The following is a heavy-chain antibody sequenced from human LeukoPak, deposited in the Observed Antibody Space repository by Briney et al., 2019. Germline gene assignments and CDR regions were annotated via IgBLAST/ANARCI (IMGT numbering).Heavy chain of an antibody. J-gene: IGHJ4*02. D-gene: IGHD1-7*01. Sequence: GASVTVSFKASGGTFIIYAISWVRQAPGQGVEWMGGIIPIFGTANYAQKFQGRVTITTDESTSTAYMELSSLRSEDTAVYYCHQKTGTNDYWGQGTLVTVSS. CDR1: GGTFIIYA. V-gene: IGHV1-69*05. CDR2: IIPIFGTA. CDR3: HQKTGTNDY.